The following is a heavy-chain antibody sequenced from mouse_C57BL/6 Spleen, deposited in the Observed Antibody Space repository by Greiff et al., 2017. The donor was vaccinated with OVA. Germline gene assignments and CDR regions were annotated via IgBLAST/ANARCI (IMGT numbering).Heavy chain of an antibody. CDR3: ARSEIYYYGSSYDYYAMDY. CDR2: INPSNGGT. J-gene: IGHJ4*01. D-gene: IGHD1-1*01. CDR1: GYTFTSYW. V-gene: IGHV1-53*01. Sequence: VQLQQPGTELVKPGASVKLSCKASGYTFTSYWMHWVKQRPGQGLEWIGNINPSNGGTNYNEKFKSKATLTVDKSSSTAYMQLSSLTSEDSAVYYCARSEIYYYGSSYDYYAMDYWGQGTSVTVSS.